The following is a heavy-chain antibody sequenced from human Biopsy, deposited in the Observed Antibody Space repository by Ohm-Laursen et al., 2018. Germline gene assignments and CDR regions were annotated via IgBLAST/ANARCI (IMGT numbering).Heavy chain of an antibody. CDR1: GCTFSGYY. V-gene: IGHV1-2*02. D-gene: IGHD2-8*01. Sequence: GASVKVSCKASGCTFSGYYMHWVRQAPGQGLEWMGWINPDSGVTNYAQKFQGRIAMTTDTSITTAYLEVSSLTSDDAAVYFCARASAHGVFDVWGQGTIVTVSS. CDR3: ARASAHGVFDV. CDR2: INPDSGVT. J-gene: IGHJ3*01.